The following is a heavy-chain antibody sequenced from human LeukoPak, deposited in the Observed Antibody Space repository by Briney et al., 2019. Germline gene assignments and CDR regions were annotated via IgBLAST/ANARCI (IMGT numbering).Heavy chain of an antibody. D-gene: IGHD1-26*01. Sequence: GGSLRLSCAASGFTFTTYSMNWVRQAPGKGLEWVSYISTTSSTMYYADSVKGRFTISRDNSKNTLYLQMNSLRAADTAVYYCAKGLREWELLHLGYWGQGTLVTVSS. V-gene: IGHV3-48*01. CDR3: AKGLREWELLHLGY. CDR1: GFTFTTYS. J-gene: IGHJ4*02. CDR2: ISTTSSTM.